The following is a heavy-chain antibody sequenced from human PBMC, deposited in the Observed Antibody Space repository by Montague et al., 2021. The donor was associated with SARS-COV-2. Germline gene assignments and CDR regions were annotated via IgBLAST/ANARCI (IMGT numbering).Heavy chain of an antibody. Sequence: SETLSLTCIVSGSSVRSYYWSRIRQHPGKGLEWIGYIYDSGSTNYNHSLKSRVTISVDTSKNQFSLKLSSVTAADTAVYYCARENTVTTFGGPYYIDSWGQGTLVTVSA. CDR3: ARENTVTTFGGPYYIDS. D-gene: IGHD4-17*01. CDR1: GSSVRSYY. CDR2: IYDSGST. J-gene: IGHJ4*02. V-gene: IGHV4-59*02.